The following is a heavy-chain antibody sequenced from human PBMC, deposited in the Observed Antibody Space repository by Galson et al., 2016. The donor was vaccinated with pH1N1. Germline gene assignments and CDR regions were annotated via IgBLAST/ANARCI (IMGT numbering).Heavy chain of an antibody. CDR1: SGSVSGANYY. CDR2: IYFSGST. CDR3: ARGRAKGGAGAGSSPYYFDF. J-gene: IGHJ4*02. D-gene: IGHD6-13*01. V-gene: IGHV4-61*02. Sequence: TLSLTCTVSSGSVSGANYYWTWIRQSAGKGLEWIGRIYFSGSTSYNPSLRGRVSISVDTSKHQFSLDLTSVTAADTAVYYGARGRAKGGAGAGSSPYYFDFWGLGTRVTVSS.